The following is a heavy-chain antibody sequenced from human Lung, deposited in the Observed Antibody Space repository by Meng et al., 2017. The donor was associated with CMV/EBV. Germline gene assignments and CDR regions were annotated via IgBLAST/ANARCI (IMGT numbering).Heavy chain of an antibody. J-gene: IGHJ4*02. Sequence: ESXKISXAASGFTFSSYAMSWVRQPPGQGLEWVSVIFSGGSTAYYADSVKGRFTISRDNSKNTLFLQMNSLRAEDTAIYYCAKEGGTYESPTHWGQGPLVTVSS. CDR2: IFSGGSTA. V-gene: IGHV3-23*03. CDR3: AKEGGTYESPTH. D-gene: IGHD1-26*01. CDR1: GFTFSSYA.